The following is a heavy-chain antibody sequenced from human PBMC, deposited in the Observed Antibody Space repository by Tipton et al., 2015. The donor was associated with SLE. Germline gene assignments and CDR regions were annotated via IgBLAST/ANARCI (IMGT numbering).Heavy chain of an antibody. Sequence: LRPSCTVSGGSISSSSYYWGWIRQPAGKGLEWIGSIYYSGSTYYNPSLKSRVTISVDTSKNQFSLKLSSGTAADTAVYYCARVQADEGFDPWGQGTLVTVSS. J-gene: IGHJ5*02. CDR1: GGSISSSSYY. D-gene: IGHD6-19*01. CDR2: IYYSGST. CDR3: ARVQADEGFDP. V-gene: IGHV4-39*07.